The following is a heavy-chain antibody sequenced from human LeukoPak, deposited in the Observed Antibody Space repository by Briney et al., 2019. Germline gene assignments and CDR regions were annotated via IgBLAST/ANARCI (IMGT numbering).Heavy chain of an antibody. CDR1: GFTFSSYG. D-gene: IGHD3-16*01. CDR2: IWYDGSNT. V-gene: IGHV3-33*01. J-gene: IGHJ4*02. Sequence: TGGSLRLSCAPSGFTFSSYGMHWVRRPPGKGLEWVAIIWYDGSNTYYADSVKGRFTISRDNSKNTLYLQMNSLRAEDTAVYYCAPDHGGYWGQGTLVTVSS. CDR3: APDHGGY.